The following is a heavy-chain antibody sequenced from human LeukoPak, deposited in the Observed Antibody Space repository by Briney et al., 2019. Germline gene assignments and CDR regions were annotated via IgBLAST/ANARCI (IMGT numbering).Heavy chain of an antibody. V-gene: IGHV4-4*07. CDR2: IYSSGTT. CDR1: GGSISSYY. CDR3: ARGTPTDTTMVTT. D-gene: IGHD5-18*01. Sequence: SETLSLTCTVSGGSISSYYWNWIRQPAGKGLEWIGRIYSSGTTNYTPSLKSRVTMSVARSKNQFSLKLSSVTAADTAVYFCARGTPTDTTMVTTWGQGTLVTVSS. J-gene: IGHJ4*02.